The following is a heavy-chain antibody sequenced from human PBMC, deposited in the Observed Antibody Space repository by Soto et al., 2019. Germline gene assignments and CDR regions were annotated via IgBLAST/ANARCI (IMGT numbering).Heavy chain of an antibody. CDR3: ARLWRVAVAADPYYYYGMDV. Sequence: PGESLKISCKGSGYSFTSYWISWVRQMPGKGLEWMGRIDPSDSYTNYSPSFQGHVTISADKSISTAYLQWSSLKASDTAMYYCARLWRVAVAADPYYYYGMDVWGQGTTVTVS. J-gene: IGHJ6*02. D-gene: IGHD6-19*01. CDR2: IDPSDSYT. CDR1: GYSFTSYW. V-gene: IGHV5-10-1*01.